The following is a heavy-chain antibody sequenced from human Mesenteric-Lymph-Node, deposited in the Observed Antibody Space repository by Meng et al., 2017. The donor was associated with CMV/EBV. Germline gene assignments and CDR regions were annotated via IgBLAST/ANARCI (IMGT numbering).Heavy chain of an antibody. J-gene: IGHJ5*02. Sequence: FSSYALTWVRQAPGQGLEWMGGIIPFFGSAQYAQRFQGRLTVIADKSTSTAYMELSSLRSEDTAIYYCARGRHYDILSGRGDWFDPWGEGTLVTVSS. CDR1: FSSYA. CDR3: ARGRHYDILSGRGDWFDP. D-gene: IGHD3-9*01. CDR2: IIPFFGSA. V-gene: IGHV1-69*06.